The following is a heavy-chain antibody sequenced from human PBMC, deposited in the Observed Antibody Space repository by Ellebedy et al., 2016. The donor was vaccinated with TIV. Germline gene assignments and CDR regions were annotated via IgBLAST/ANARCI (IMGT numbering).Heavy chain of an antibody. Sequence: GGSLRLSXVASGFTFRSHGIYWVRQAPGKGLEWVAVISSDGSNKYYADSVKGRFTISRDNSKNTLYLQMNSLRTDDMAVYYWARGGSSGSSDYWGQGTLATVSS. D-gene: IGHD3-10*01. CDR3: ARGGSSGSSDY. J-gene: IGHJ4*02. CDR1: GFTFRSHG. V-gene: IGHV3-30*03. CDR2: ISSDGSNK.